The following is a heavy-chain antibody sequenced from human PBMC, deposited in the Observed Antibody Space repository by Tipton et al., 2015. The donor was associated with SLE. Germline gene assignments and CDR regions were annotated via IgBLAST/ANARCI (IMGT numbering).Heavy chain of an antibody. CDR1: GGSISSSSYY. J-gene: IGHJ5*02. CDR3: ARVPGATALFDP. D-gene: IGHD5-12*01. CDR2: IYYSGST. V-gene: IGHV4-61*05. Sequence: TLSLTCTVSGGSISSSSYYWGWIRQPPGKGLEWIGDIYYSGSTNYNPSLKSRVTISVDTSKNQFSLKLSSVTAADTAVYYCARVPGATALFDPWGQGTLVTVSS.